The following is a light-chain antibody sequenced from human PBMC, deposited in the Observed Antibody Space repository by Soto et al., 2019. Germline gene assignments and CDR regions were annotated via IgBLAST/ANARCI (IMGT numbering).Light chain of an antibody. CDR2: GAS. Sequence: WYRQKPGQDPRLLIYGASSQATGIPDRFRGSGYATDFTLTINRLEPEEFAVYYCQQYGTFGGGT. CDR3: QQYGT. V-gene: IGKV3-20*01. J-gene: IGKJ4*02.